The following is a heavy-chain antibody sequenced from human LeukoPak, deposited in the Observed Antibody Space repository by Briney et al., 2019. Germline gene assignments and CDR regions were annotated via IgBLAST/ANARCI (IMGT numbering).Heavy chain of an antibody. CDR3: ARDRIAAAGENWFDP. J-gene: IGHJ5*02. Sequence: ASVKVSCKASGYTFTGYYMHWVRQAPGQGLEGMGWINPNSGGTNYAQKFQGRVTITRDTSISTAYMELSRRRSDDTVVYYCARDRIAAAGENWFDPWDQGTLVTVSS. CDR2: INPNSGGT. CDR1: GYTFTGYY. V-gene: IGHV1-2*01. D-gene: IGHD6-13*01.